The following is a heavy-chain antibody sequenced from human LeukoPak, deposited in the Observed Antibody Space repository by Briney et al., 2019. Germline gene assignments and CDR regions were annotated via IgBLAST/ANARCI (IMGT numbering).Heavy chain of an antibody. Sequence: GGSLRLSCAASGFTFSSYSMNWVRQAPGKGLEWVSYISSGGSSIYYADSVKGRFTISRDNAKNTLYLQMNSLRAEDTAAYYCAKGYYFDILSGYSSLDSWGQGTLVTVSS. J-gene: IGHJ4*02. V-gene: IGHV3-48*01. CDR2: ISSGGSSI. CDR1: GFTFSSYS. CDR3: AKGYYFDILSGYSSLDS. D-gene: IGHD3-9*01.